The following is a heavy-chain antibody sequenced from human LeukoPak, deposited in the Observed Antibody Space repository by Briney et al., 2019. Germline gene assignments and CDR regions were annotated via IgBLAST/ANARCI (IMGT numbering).Heavy chain of an antibody. J-gene: IGHJ4*02. CDR1: GGSFSGYY. Sequence: SETLSLTCAVYGGSFSGYYWSWIRQPPGKGLEWIGEINHSGSTNYNPSLKSRVTISVDTSKNQFSLKLSSVTAADTAVYYCARAVLTNYDSSGFFDYWGQGTLVTVSS. CDR2: INHSGST. D-gene: IGHD3-22*01. CDR3: ARAVLTNYDSSGFFDY. V-gene: IGHV4-34*01.